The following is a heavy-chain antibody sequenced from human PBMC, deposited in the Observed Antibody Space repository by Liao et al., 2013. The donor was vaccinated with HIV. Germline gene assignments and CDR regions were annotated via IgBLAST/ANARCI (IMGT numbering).Heavy chain of an antibody. CDR1: GDSITDYS. CDR3: ARLDGSYSYFYMDV. Sequence: QVQLQESGPGLVKPSETLSLTCTVSGDSITDYSWSWIRQPAGKGLEWIGRIYASGSTNYNPSLKSRVTISVDTSKSQFSLKLSSVTAADTAVYYCARLDGSYSYFYMDVWGKGTMVTVS. V-gene: IGHV4-4*07. J-gene: IGHJ6*03. CDR2: IYASGST. D-gene: IGHD1-26*01.